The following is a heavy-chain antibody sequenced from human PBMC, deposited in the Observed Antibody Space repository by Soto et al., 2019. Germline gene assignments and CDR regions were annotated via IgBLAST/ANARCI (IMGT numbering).Heavy chain of an antibody. Sequence: PGGSLRLSCAASGFTFSNAWMNWVRQAPGKRLEWVGRIKSKTDGGTTDYAAPVKGRFTISRDDSKNTLYLQMNSLKTEDTAVYYCTTVLAVAGLRGGFYYYYYGMDVWGQGTTVTVSS. D-gene: IGHD6-19*01. CDR2: IKSKTDGGTT. CDR3: TTVLAVAGLRGGFYYYYYGMDV. V-gene: IGHV3-15*07. CDR1: GFTFSNAW. J-gene: IGHJ6*02.